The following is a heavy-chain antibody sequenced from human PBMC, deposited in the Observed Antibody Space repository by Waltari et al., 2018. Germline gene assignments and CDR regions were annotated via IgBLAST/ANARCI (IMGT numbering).Heavy chain of an antibody. CDR1: GGSFTSYY. Sequence: QVQLLESGPGLVKPSETLSLTCTVSGGSFTSYYWTWIRQPPGKRLEWIGYIYYRGSTNYNPSLKSRVTISVDTSKNQFSLKLSSVTAADTAVYYCAASSGWYEYYYYMDVWGKGTTVTVSS. D-gene: IGHD6-19*01. J-gene: IGHJ6*03. V-gene: IGHV4-59*01. CDR2: IYYRGST. CDR3: AASSGWYEYYYYMDV.